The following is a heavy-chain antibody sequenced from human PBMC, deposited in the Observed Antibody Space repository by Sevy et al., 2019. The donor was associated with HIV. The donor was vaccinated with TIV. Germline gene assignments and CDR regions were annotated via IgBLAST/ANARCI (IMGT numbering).Heavy chain of an antibody. CDR2: MYSDGTT. J-gene: IGHJ4*02. D-gene: IGHD5-18*01. V-gene: IGHV3-66*01. Sequence: GGSLRLSCAVSGFTVSANYMTWVRQAPGKALEWVSVMYSDGTTHHADSVKGRFSISRDNSNNTLYLQMNSLRAEDTAVYYCARGKGGYGYGLNYWGQGTLVTVSS. CDR1: GFTVSANY. CDR3: ARGKGGYGYGLNY.